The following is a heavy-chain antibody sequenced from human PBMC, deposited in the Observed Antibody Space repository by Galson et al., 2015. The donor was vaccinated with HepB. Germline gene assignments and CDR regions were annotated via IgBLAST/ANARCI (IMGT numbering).Heavy chain of an antibody. CDR1: GLTLTSYW. CDR2: ISGDGTST. Sequence: SLRLSCAASGLTLTSYWMHWVRQPPGKGLVWVSRISGDGTSTSYADSVKGRFTISRDNAKNTVYLQMNNVRGEDTAVYYCARGGGHYGDFVNWGQGTLVTVSS. CDR3: ARGGGHYGDFVN. D-gene: IGHD4-17*01. J-gene: IGHJ4*02. V-gene: IGHV3-74*03.